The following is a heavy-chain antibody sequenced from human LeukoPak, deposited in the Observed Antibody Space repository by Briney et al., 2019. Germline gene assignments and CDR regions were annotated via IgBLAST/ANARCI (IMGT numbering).Heavy chain of an antibody. CDR3: ARDGATAGQFDY. CDR1: GYNFYNYA. D-gene: IGHD6-13*01. Sequence: GASVRISCKTSGYNFYNYAVTWVRQAPGRGLEWMGWNSGYNGNTDYAQKFQGRVTMTADASTTTFYVELRSLTSDDTAVYYCARDGATAGQFDYWGQGTLVTVPS. V-gene: IGHV1-18*04. J-gene: IGHJ4*02. CDR2: NSGYNGNT.